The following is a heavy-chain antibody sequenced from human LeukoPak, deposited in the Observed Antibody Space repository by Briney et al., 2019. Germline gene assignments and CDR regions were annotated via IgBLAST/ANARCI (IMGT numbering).Heavy chain of an antibody. CDR1: GGSFSGYY. D-gene: IGHD3-10*01. Sequence: PSETLSLTCAVYGGSFSGYYWSWIRQPPGKGLEWLGETNHSRSTNYNPSLKSPVTLSVDTSKNQFSLKLSSVTAADTAVYYCARGNVIMVRGVRDNYYYGMDVWGKGTTVTVSS. V-gene: IGHV4-34*01. J-gene: IGHJ6*04. CDR3: ARGNVIMVRGVRDNYYYGMDV. CDR2: TNHSRST.